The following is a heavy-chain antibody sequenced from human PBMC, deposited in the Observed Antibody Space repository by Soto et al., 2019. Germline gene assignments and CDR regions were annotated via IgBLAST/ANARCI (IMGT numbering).Heavy chain of an antibody. J-gene: IGHJ4*02. CDR2: IYYSGST. Sequence: QVQLQESGPGLVKPSQTLSLTCTVSGGSISSGVYYWSWLRQHPGKGLEWIGYIYYSGSTYYTPSRKSRVTISVDTSKNQFSLKLNSVTAADTAVYYCARSSTSANYFDYWGQGTLVTVSS. CDR3: ARSSTSANYFDY. D-gene: IGHD2-2*01. CDR1: GGSISSGVYY. V-gene: IGHV4-31*03.